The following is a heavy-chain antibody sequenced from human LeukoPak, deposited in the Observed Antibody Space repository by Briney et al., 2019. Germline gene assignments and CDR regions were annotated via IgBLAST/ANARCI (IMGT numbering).Heavy chain of an antibody. CDR2: ISYDGSNK. CDR1: GFTFSSYG. V-gene: IGHV3-30*03. CDR3: ARDLGQVNYGMDA. D-gene: IGHD2-21*01. Sequence: GRSLRLSCAASGFTFSSYGMHWVRQAPGKGLEWVAVISYDGSNKYYADSVKGRFTISRDNSKNTLYLQMNSLRAEDTAVYYCARDLGQVNYGMDAWGQGTTVTVSS. J-gene: IGHJ6*02.